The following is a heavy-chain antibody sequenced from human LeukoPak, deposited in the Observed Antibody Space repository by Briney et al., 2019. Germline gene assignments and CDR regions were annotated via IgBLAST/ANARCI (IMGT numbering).Heavy chain of an antibody. J-gene: IGHJ4*02. D-gene: IGHD6-19*01. Sequence: GGSLRLSCAASGFTFNTYNMNWVRQAPGQGLERVSSITSSSSYIYYADSVKGRFTTSRDNAKNSLYLQMNSLRAEDTAVYYCARDSIAVAGTGLDYWGQGTLVTVSS. CDR1: GFTFNTYN. V-gene: IGHV3-21*01. CDR2: ITSSSSYI. CDR3: ARDSIAVAGTGLDY.